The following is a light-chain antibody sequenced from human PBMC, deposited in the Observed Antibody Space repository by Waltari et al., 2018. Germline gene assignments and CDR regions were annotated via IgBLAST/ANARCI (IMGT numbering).Light chain of an antibody. J-gene: IGKJ1*01. CDR2: DSF. V-gene: IGKV3-20*01. CDR3: HQYDTSPQT. Sequence: EVVLTQSPGTLSFSPGERATLSCRASQNIRGAYLAWYQQRPGQAPRLLIYDSFIRATGIPDRFSGSGSGADFTLTISSLAPEDPAVYFCHQYDTSPQTFGQGTKVSIK. CDR1: QNIRGAY.